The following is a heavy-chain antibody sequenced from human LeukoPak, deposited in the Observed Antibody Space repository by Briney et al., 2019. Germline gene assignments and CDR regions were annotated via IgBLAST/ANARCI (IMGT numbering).Heavy chain of an antibody. D-gene: IGHD3-22*01. V-gene: IGHV3-23*01. CDR3: AKGRYYYDSSDAFDI. CDR2: ISGSGGST. Sequence: PGGSLRLSCAASGFTFSSYAMSWVRQAPGKGLEWVSAISGSGGSTYYADSVKGRFTISRDNSKNTLYLQMNSLRAEDTAVYYCAKGRYYYDSSDAFDIWGQGTMVTVPS. CDR1: GFTFSSYA. J-gene: IGHJ3*02.